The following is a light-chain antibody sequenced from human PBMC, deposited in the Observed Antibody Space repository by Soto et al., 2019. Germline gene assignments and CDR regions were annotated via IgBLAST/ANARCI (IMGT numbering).Light chain of an antibody. J-gene: IGKJ1*01. V-gene: IGKV3-11*01. CDR2: DAS. CDR1: QSVSTY. Sequence: EIVLTQSPATLSLSPGERATLSCRASQSVSTYLAWYQQKPGQAPRLLIYDASSRATGIPARFSGSGSGTEFTLTISSLEPEDFAVYYCQLRSNWPVTFGQGTRVEIK. CDR3: QLRSNWPVT.